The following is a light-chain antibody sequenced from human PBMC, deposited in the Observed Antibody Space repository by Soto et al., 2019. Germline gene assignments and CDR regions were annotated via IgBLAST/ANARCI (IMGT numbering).Light chain of an antibody. J-gene: IGKJ1*01. CDR3: QQYNDWQWT. CDR1: QSVSNN. Sequence: EIVVTQSPATLSVSPGERATPSCRASQSVSNNLAWYQQKPGQAPRLLIYGASTRATGVPVRLSGSGSGTEFTLTISSLQSEDFALYYCQQYNDWQWTFGQGTKVDIK. CDR2: GAS. V-gene: IGKV3-15*01.